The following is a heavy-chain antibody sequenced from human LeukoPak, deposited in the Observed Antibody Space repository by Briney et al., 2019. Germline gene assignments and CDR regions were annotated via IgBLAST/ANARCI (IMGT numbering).Heavy chain of an antibody. CDR3: ARGRSPSIPTDY. D-gene: IGHD2-21*01. Sequence: SETLSLTCTVSGGSISSSSYYWGWIRQPPGKGLEWIGSIYYSGSTYYNPSLKSRVTISVDTSKNQFSLKLSSVTAADTAVYYCARGRSPSIPTDYWGQGTLVTVSS. CDR2: IYYSGST. J-gene: IGHJ4*02. V-gene: IGHV4-39*01. CDR1: GGSISSSSYY.